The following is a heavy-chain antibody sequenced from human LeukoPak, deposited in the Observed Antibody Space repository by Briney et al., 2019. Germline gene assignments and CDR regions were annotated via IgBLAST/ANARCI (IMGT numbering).Heavy chain of an antibody. Sequence: ASVKVSCKASGYTFTSYDINWVRQATGQGLEWMGWMNPNSGNTGYAQKFQGRVTITRNTSISTAYMELSSLRSEDTAVYYCARGKVGATYLYYYYYMDVWGKGTTVTVSS. D-gene: IGHD1-26*01. V-gene: IGHV1-8*03. CDR3: ARGKVGATYLYYYYYMDV. CDR2: MNPNSGNT. J-gene: IGHJ6*03. CDR1: GYTFTSYD.